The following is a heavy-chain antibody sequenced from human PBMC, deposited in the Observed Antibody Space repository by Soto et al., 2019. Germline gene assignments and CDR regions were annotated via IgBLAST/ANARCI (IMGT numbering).Heavy chain of an antibody. Sequence: EVQLVESGGGLVKPGGSLRLSCAASGFTFSSYSMNWVRQAPGEGLEWVSSISSSSSYIYYADSVKGRFTISRDNAKNSLYLQMNSLRAEDTAVYYCARAVAGNYDAFDIWGQGTMVTVSS. D-gene: IGHD6-19*01. V-gene: IGHV3-21*01. J-gene: IGHJ3*02. CDR3: ARAVAGNYDAFDI. CDR2: ISSSSSYI. CDR1: GFTFSSYS.